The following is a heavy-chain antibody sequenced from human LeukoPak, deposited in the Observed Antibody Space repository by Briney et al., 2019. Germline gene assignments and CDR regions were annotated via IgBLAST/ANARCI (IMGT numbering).Heavy chain of an antibody. V-gene: IGHV3-7*03. D-gene: IGHD1-26*01. J-gene: IGHJ4*02. CDR2: IKQDGSEK. Sequence: PGGSLRLSCATSGFTFSSHWMSWVRQAPGKGLEWVANIKQDGSEKYYVDSVKGRLTIFRDNAKNSLYLQMNSLRAEDTAVYYCARDDSGPDYWGQGTLVTVSS. CDR3: ARDDSGPDY. CDR1: GFTFSSHW.